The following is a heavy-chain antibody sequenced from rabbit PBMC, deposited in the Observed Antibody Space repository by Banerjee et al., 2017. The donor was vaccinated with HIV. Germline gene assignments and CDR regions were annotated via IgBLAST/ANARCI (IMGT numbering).Heavy chain of an antibody. Sequence: EESGGDLVKPGASLTLTCKASGFDFNNYGVSWVRQAPGKGLEWIGYIDPVFGRTYYASWVNGRFTISSHDAQNTLYLQLNSLTAADTATYFCVRGDYGYAAYAYPTGAFNLWGQGTLVTVS. CDR3: VRGDYGYAAYAYPTGAFNL. J-gene: IGHJ4*01. V-gene: IGHV1S47*01. D-gene: IGHD6-1*01. CDR1: GFDFNNYG. CDR2: IDPVFGRT.